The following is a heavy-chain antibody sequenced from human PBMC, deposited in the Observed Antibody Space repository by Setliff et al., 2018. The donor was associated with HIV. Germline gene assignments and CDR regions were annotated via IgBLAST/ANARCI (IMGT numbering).Heavy chain of an antibody. J-gene: IGHJ3*02. Sequence: SETLSLTCAVYGGSFSGYYWGWIRQPPGKGLEWIGNIYYTGSTNYNPSLKSRITISIDTSKNQFSLKLSSVTAADTAVYYCARIIMPRGGAFDIWGQGTMVTVSS. V-gene: IGHV4-59*08. CDR2: IYYTGST. D-gene: IGHD3-10*01. CDR3: ARIIMPRGGAFDI. CDR1: GGSFSGYY.